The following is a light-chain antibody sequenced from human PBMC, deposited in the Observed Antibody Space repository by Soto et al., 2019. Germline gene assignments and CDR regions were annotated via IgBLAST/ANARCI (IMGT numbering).Light chain of an antibody. V-gene: IGLV1-44*01. Sequence: QSLLTQPPSASGTPGQRVTISCSGSSSNIESNTVTWYQQLPGTAPKLVIYSNYDRPSGVPDRFSGSTSGTSASLVIRGLQSEDEADYYCAAWDDILNGDVFGGGTKLTVL. CDR2: SNY. CDR1: SSNIESNT. CDR3: AAWDDILNGDV. J-gene: IGLJ2*01.